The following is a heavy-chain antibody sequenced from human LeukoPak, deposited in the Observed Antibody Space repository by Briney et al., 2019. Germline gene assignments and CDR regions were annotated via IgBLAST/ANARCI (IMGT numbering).Heavy chain of an antibody. Sequence: SETLSLTCAVYGESFSAYFWNWIRQAPGKPLEYIVEINRRGSSHYNPSLKTRVTLSVDTSKNQFSLKLTSVTAADTAVYFCARGSSFDGYCSAGACDAGYYDSWGQGTPVTVSS. CDR2: INRRGSS. D-gene: IGHD2-15*01. CDR3: ARGSSFDGYCSAGACDAGYYDS. V-gene: IGHV4-34*01. CDR1: GESFSAYF. J-gene: IGHJ4*02.